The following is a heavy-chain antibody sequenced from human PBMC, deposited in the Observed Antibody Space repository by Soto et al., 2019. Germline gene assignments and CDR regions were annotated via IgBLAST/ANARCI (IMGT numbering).Heavy chain of an antibody. CDR1: GYTFTIYG. CDR2: ISAYNGNT. CDR3: ARGGGYSSSWGNNWFDP. D-gene: IGHD6-13*01. Sequence: GASVKVSCTASGYTFTIYGISWVRQAPGQGLEWMGWISAYNGNTNYAQKLQGRVTMTTDTSTSTAYMELRSLRSDDTAVYYCARGGGYSSSWGNNWFDPWGQGTLVTVSS. V-gene: IGHV1-18*01. J-gene: IGHJ5*02.